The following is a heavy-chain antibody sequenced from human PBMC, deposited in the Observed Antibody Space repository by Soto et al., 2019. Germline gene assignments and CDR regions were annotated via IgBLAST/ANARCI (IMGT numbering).Heavy chain of an antibody. CDR2: ISAYNGNT. D-gene: IGHD3-16*02. CDR1: GYTFTSYG. Sequence: QVQLVQSGAEVKKPGASVKVSCKASGYTFTSYGISWVRQAPGQGLEWMGWISAYNGNTNYAQKPQVRVTMTTDTSTSTAYMELRSRRSDDTAVYYCARVEITFGGVIVDAFDIWGQGTMVTVSS. CDR3: ARVEITFGGVIVDAFDI. V-gene: IGHV1-18*01. J-gene: IGHJ3*02.